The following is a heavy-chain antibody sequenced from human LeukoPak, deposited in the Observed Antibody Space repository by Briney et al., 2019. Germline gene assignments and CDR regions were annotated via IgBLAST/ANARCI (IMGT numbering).Heavy chain of an antibody. CDR3: ARDRAVPHYYYGMDV. D-gene: IGHD6-19*01. CDR2: IYYSGST. V-gene: IGHV4-59*08. J-gene: IGHJ6*02. Sequence: PSETLSLTCTVSGGSISNYYWSWIRQPPGKGLEWIGYIYYSGSTSYNPSLKSRVTISVDTSKNQFSLKLSSVTAADTAVYYCARDRAVPHYYYGMDVWGQGTTVTVSS. CDR1: GGSISNYY.